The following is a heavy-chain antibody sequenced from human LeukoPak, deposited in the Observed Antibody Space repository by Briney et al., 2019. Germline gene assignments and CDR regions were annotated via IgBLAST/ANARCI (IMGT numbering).Heavy chain of an antibody. CDR1: GFTFDDYA. D-gene: IGHD3-10*01. CDR2: ISWNSGST. CDR3: AKEPYGSIYYGMDV. J-gene: IGHJ6*02. Sequence: GGSLRLSCAASGFTFDDYAMHWVRQAPGKGLEWVSGISWNSGSTGYADSVKGRFTISRDNAKNSLYLQMNSLRAEDTALYYCAKEPYGSIYYGMDVWGQGTTVTVSS. V-gene: IGHV3-9*01.